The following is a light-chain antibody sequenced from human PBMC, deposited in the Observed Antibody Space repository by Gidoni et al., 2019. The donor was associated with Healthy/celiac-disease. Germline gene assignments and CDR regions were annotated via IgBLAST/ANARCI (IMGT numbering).Light chain of an antibody. CDR2: DAS. CDR3: QQREGFT. CDR1: QSVSSY. V-gene: IGKV3-11*01. Sequence: EIVLTQSPATLSLSPGERATLSCRASQSVSSYLAWYQQKPGQALRLLIYDASNRATGIPARFSGSGSGTDFTLTISSLEPEDFAVYYCQQREGFTFXPXTKVDIK. J-gene: IGKJ3*01.